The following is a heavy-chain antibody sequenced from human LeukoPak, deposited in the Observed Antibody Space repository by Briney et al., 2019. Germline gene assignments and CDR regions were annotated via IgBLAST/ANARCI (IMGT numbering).Heavy chain of an antibody. Sequence: NPGGSLRLSCAASGFTFSSYSMNWVRQAPGKGLEWVSSISSSSSYIYYAVSVKGRFTISRDNAKNSLYLQMNSPRAEDTAVYYCAREGVWQWGQGTLVTVSS. CDR1: GFTFSSYS. V-gene: IGHV3-21*01. CDR2: ISSSSSYI. CDR3: AREGVWQ. D-gene: IGHD3-16*01. J-gene: IGHJ4*02.